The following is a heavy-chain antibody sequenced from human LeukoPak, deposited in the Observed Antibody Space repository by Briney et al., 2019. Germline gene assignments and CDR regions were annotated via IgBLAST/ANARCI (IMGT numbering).Heavy chain of an antibody. Sequence: SETLSLTCTVSGGSISSYYWSWIRQPAGKGLEWIGRIYTSGSTNYNPSLKSRVTMSVDTSKNQFSLKLSSVTAADTAVYYCASTDCGGDCYSFDYWGQGTLVTVSS. CDR3: ASTDCGGDCYSFDY. J-gene: IGHJ4*02. CDR1: GGSISSYY. D-gene: IGHD2-21*02. CDR2: IYTSGST. V-gene: IGHV4-4*07.